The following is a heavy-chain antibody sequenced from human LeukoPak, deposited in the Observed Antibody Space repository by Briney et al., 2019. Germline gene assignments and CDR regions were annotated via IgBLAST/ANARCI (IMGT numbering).Heavy chain of an antibody. J-gene: IGHJ1*01. D-gene: IGHD3-22*01. CDR1: GGTFSGYY. Sequence: SETLSLTCAVYGGTFSGYYWSWIRQPPGKRLEWVGESNDSGGTNYNPSLKSRVTISVDTSKNQFSLKLSSVTAADTAVYYCARGGHYDSSGYEYFQHWGQGTLVTVSS. CDR2: SNDSGGT. V-gene: IGHV4-34*01. CDR3: ARGGHYDSSGYEYFQH.